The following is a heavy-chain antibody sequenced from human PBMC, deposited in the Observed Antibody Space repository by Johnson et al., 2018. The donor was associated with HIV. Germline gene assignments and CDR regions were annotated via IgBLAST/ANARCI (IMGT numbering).Heavy chain of an antibody. Sequence: QVQLVESGGGVVQPGGSLRLSCAASGFTFSNYAMHWVRQAPGKGLEWVAVISYDGSNKYYADSVKGRFTISRDNSKNTLYLQMNSLRAEDTAVYYCARDWGRWGPFSRGRAVEIWGKGTRVTVSP. CDR2: ISYDGSNK. D-gene: IGHD3-16*01. CDR1: GFTFSNYA. CDR3: ARDWGRWGPFSRGRAVEI. V-gene: IGHV3-30*04. J-gene: IGHJ3*02.